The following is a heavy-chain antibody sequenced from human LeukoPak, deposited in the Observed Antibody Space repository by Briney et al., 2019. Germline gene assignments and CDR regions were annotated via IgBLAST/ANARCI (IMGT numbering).Heavy chain of an antibody. CDR1: GFGFSNFW. CDR3: AREADPSLYASSSPDY. Sequence: GGSLRLSCAASGFGFSNFWMHWVRQAPGKGLVWVSRIKPDGTTSVYADSVKGRFTISRDNLKDTLYLQMRSLRAEDTAVYFCAREADPSLYASSSPDYWGQGTPVTVSS. D-gene: IGHD6-6*01. CDR2: IKPDGTTS. J-gene: IGHJ4*01. V-gene: IGHV3-74*01.